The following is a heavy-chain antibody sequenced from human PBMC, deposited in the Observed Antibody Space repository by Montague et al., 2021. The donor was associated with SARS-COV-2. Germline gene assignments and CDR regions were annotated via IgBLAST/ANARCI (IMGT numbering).Heavy chain of an antibody. J-gene: IGHJ4*02. CDR2: IYYTGTT. V-gene: IGHV4-59*01. D-gene: IGHD3-22*01. Sequence: SETLSLTCSVSGDSITTYYWSWIRQSPGRGLEWIGHIYYTGTTKYDPSLKSRVTISVDTSRRQFSLKLKSVTAADTAVYYCVREGRSSAYAMDYWGQGTLVTVSS. CDR3: VREGRSSAYAMDY. CDR1: GDSITTYY.